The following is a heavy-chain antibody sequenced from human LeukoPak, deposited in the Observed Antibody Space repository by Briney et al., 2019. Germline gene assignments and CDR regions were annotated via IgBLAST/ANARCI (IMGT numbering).Heavy chain of an antibody. CDR3: ARSGYSSGWYGAVPFRGCDY. J-gene: IGHJ4*02. V-gene: IGHV5-51*01. D-gene: IGHD6-19*01. CDR1: GYSFTSYW. CDR2: IYPGDSHT. Sequence: GESLKISCKGSGYSFTSYWIGWVRQMPGKGLEWMGIIYPGDSHTRYSPSFQGQVTISADKSISTAYLQWSSLKASDTAMYYCARSGYSSGWYGAVPFRGCDYWGQGTLVTVSS.